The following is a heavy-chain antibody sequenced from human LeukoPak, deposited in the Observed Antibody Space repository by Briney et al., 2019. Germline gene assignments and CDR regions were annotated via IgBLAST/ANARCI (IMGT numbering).Heavy chain of an antibody. CDR3: ARGYSGYGISDY. V-gene: IGHV1-69*13. J-gene: IGHJ4*02. CDR2: IIPIFGTA. CDR1: GGTFSSYA. Sequence: SVKVSCKASGGTFSSYAISWVRQAPGQGLEWMGGIIPIFGTANYAQKFQGRVTITADESTSTAYMELSSLRSEDTAVYYCARGYSGYGISDYWGQGTLVTVSS. D-gene: IGHD5-12*01.